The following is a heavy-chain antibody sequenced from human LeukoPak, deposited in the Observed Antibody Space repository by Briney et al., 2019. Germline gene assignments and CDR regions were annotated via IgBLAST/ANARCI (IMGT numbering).Heavy chain of an antibody. J-gene: IGHJ5*02. CDR1: GGSFSGYY. V-gene: IGHV4-34*01. D-gene: IGHD6-6*01. Sequence: PSETLSLTCAVYGGSFSGYYWSWIRQPPGKGLEWIGEINHSGSTNYNPSLKSRVTISVDTSKNQFSLKLSSVTAADTAVYYCASAPRAARPNTWFAPWGQRTLVTVSS. CDR3: ASAPRAARPNTWFAP. CDR2: INHSGST.